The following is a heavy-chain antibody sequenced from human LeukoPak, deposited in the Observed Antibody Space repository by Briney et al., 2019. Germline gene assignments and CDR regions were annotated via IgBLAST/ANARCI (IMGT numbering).Heavy chain of an antibody. CDR3: AKGLSAFDY. D-gene: IGHD6-13*01. CDR2: ITGSGGTT. J-gene: IGHJ4*02. CDR1: GFTFSSYA. Sequence: GGSLRLSCAASGFTFSSYAMSWVRQAPGKGLEWVSAITGSGGTTYYADSVKGRFTISRDNSKNTLYLRMNSLRGEDTAVYYCAKGLSAFDYWGQGTLVTVSS. V-gene: IGHV3-23*01.